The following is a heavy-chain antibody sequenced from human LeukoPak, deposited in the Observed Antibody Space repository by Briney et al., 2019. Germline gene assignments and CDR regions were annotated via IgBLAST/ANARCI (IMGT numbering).Heavy chain of an antibody. CDR3: AMQLERAGYWFDP. J-gene: IGHJ5*02. CDR2: INPRGGGT. V-gene: IGHV1-46*01. D-gene: IGHD1-1*01. Sequence: ASVKVSCKASGYTFTSYYIHWVRQAPGQGLEWMGIINPRGGGTRYAQKFQGRVTMTEDTSTDTAYMELSSLRSEDTAVYYCAMQLERAGYWFDPWGQGTLVTVSS. CDR1: GYTFTSYY.